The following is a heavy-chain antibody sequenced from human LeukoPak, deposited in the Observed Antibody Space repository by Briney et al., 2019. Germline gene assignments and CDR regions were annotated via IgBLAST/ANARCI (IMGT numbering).Heavy chain of an antibody. D-gene: IGHD1-14*01. CDR3: ARGGVNPVDH. Sequence: RGSLRLSCTASGFPFNSFWMHWVRQAPGKGLAWVSDMNEYSTTIIYADSVKGRFTISRDNAKSILYLQMNNLRAEDTAMYFCARGGVNPVDHWGQGTLVAVSS. CDR2: MNEYSTTI. V-gene: IGHV3-74*01. J-gene: IGHJ4*02. CDR1: GFPFNSFW.